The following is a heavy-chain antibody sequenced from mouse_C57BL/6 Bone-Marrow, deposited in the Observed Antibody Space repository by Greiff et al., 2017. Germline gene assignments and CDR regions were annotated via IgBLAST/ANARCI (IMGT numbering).Heavy chain of an antibody. CDR1: GYTFTSYW. CDR2: IHPYSGST. Sequence: QVQLQQPGAELVKPGASVKLSCKASGYTFTSYWMHWVKQRPGQGLEWIGMIHPYSGSTNYNEKFKSKATLTVDKSSSTAYMQLGSLTSKDSAVYYCARKVSYYAMDYWGQGTSVTVSS. J-gene: IGHJ4*01. CDR3: ARKVSYYAMDY. V-gene: IGHV1-64*01.